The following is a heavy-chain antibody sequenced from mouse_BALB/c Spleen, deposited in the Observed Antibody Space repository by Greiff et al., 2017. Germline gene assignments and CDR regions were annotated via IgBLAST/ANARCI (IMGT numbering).Heavy chain of an antibody. CDR1: GFTFSDYY. Sequence: EVKLMESGGGLVKPGGSLKLSCAASGFTFSDYYMYWVRQTPEKRLEWVATISDGGSYTYYPDSVKGRFTISRDNAKNNLYLQMSSLKSEDTAMYYCARDYGGHPWFAYWGQGTLVTVSA. V-gene: IGHV5-4*02. D-gene: IGHD1-1*02. J-gene: IGHJ3*01. CDR3: ARDYGGHPWFAY. CDR2: ISDGGSYT.